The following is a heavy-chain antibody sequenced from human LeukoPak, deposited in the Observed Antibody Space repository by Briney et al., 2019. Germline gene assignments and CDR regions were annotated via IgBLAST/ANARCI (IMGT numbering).Heavy chain of an antibody. CDR1: GFSLTTSEVG. Sequence: GSGPTLVKPTQTLTLTCTFSGFSLTTSEVGVGWIRQPPGKALEWLALIYWDDDTRYSPSLKSRLTITKDTSKNQVVLTMTNMDPVDTATYYCAHRRWRWHGEGNAFDIWGQGTMVTVSS. CDR3: AHRRWRWHGEGNAFDI. V-gene: IGHV2-5*02. CDR2: IYWDDDT. J-gene: IGHJ3*02. D-gene: IGHD3-10*01.